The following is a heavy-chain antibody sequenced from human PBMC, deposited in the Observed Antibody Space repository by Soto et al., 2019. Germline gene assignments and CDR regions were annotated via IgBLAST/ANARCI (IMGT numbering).Heavy chain of an antibody. CDR1: GGSFSGYY. D-gene: IGHD4-17*01. CDR2: INHSGST. J-gene: IGHJ5*02. Sequence: QVQLQQWGAGLLKPSETLSLTCAVYGGSFSGYYWSWIRQPPGKGLEWLGEINHSGSTNYNPSLKSRVTISVDTSKNQFSLKLSAVTAADTAVYYCARGRFRPSTGDTTVVTPRWFDPWGQGTLVTVSS. V-gene: IGHV4-34*01. CDR3: ARGRFRPSTGDTTVVTPRWFDP.